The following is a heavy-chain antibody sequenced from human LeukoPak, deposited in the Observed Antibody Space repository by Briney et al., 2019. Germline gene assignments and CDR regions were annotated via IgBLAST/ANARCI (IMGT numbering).Heavy chain of an antibody. CDR1: GGSFSGSSFY. D-gene: IGHD4-23*01. V-gene: IGHV4-39*01. CDR2: IYYSGST. J-gene: IGHJ2*01. CDR3: ARPRGYGGNLNWYFDL. Sequence: SETLSLTCTVSGGSFSGSSFYCGWIRQPPGKGLEWIGNIYYSGSTYYNPSLKSRVTIFVDTSKNQLSLKLSSVTAADTAVYYCARPRGYGGNLNWYFDLWGRGTLVTVSS.